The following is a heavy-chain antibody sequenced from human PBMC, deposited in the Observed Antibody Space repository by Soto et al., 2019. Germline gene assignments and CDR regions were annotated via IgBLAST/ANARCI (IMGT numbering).Heavy chain of an antibody. CDR2: ISAYNSNT. CDR1: GYTFTSYG. CDR3: ARDTRDLYCSSTSCYPYNWFDP. V-gene: IGHV1-18*04. Sequence: ASVKVSCKASGYTFTSYGISWVRQAPGQGLEWVGWISAYNSNTNYAQKLQGRVTMTTDTSTSTAYMELGSLRSDDTAVYYCARDTRDLYCSSTSCYPYNWFDPWGQGTLVTVSS. D-gene: IGHD2-2*01. J-gene: IGHJ5*02.